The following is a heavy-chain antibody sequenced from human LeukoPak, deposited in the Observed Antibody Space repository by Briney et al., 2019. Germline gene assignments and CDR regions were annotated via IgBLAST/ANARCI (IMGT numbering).Heavy chain of an antibody. J-gene: IGHJ6*03. CDR2: INHSGST. V-gene: IGHV4-34*01. Sequence: PSETLSLTCAVYGGSFSGYYWSWIRPPPGKGLEWVGEINHSGSTNYNPSLQRRATMAVDTTKTQFSRKLSSVTAADTAVYYCARDFPRVLRYFDWLPTRGLISRYYYYYMDVWGKGTTVTISS. CDR1: GGSFSGYY. D-gene: IGHD3-9*01. CDR3: ARDFPRVLRYFDWLPTRGLISRYYYYYMDV.